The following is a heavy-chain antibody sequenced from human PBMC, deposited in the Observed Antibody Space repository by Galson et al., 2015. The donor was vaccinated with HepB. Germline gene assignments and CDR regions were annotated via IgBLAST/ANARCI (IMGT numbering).Heavy chain of an antibody. J-gene: IGHJ4*02. D-gene: IGHD2-15*01. CDR3: AKETWWTFDY. Sequence: SLRLSCAASAFTFSDHYMDWVRQAPGKGLEWVAKIVPDGSESFYVDSMKGRLTLSRDNAKSSLYLQMDSLTAEDTAVYYWAKETWWTFDYWGQGTRVTVSS. CDR1: AFTFSDHY. CDR2: IVPDGSES. V-gene: IGHV3-7*03.